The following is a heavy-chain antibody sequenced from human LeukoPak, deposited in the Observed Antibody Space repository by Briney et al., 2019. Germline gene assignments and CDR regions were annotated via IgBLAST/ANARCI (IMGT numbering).Heavy chain of an antibody. V-gene: IGHV4-34*01. CDR3: ARGGITIFGVVIEDNWYFDL. J-gene: IGHJ2*01. D-gene: IGHD3-3*01. Sequence: SRVTISVDTSKNQFSLKLSSVTAADTAVYYCARGGITIFGVVIEDNWYFDLWGRGTLVTVSS.